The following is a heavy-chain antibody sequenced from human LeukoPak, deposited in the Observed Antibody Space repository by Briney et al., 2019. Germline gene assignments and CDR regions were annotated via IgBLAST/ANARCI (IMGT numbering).Heavy chain of an antibody. CDR2: ILFDGSDK. CDR3: AKELEGGGVFDY. J-gene: IGHJ4*02. V-gene: IGHV3-30*18. Sequence: PGGSLRLSCAASGFIFSNYGIHWVRQAPGKWLDCVAFILFDGSDKHYADSVKGRFTISRDNAKNTLYLQVDSLRAEDTAVYYCAKELEGGGVFDYWGQGTLVTVS. CDR1: GFIFSNYG. D-gene: IGHD3-16*01.